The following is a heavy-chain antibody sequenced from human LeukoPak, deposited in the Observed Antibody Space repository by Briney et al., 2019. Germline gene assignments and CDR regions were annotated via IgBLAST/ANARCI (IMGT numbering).Heavy chain of an antibody. D-gene: IGHD3-10*01. CDR3: ARGWFGDY. CDR2: IYSGGGT. V-gene: IGHV3-53*01. Sequence: PGGSLRLSCAASGFTVSYTYMNWVRQAPGKGLEWVSIIYSGGGTYYADSVRGRSTISRDISRNTLSLQMNSLRVEDTAVYYCARGWFGDYWGQGTLVTVSS. J-gene: IGHJ4*02. CDR1: GFTVSYTY.